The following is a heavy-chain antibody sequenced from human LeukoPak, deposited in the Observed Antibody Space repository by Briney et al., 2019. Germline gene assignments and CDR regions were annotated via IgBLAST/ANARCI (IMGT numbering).Heavy chain of an antibody. Sequence: GGSLRLSCAASGFTFSSYSRNWVRQAPGKGLEWVSSISSSSSYIYYADSVKGRFTISRDNAKNSLYLQMNSLRAEDTAVYYCARGRNLGGGSYYDFWSGYAYYWGQGTLVTVSS. CDR3: ARGRNLGGGSYYDFWSGYAYY. CDR2: ISSSSSYI. CDR1: GFTFSSYS. V-gene: IGHV3-21*01. J-gene: IGHJ4*02. D-gene: IGHD3-3*01.